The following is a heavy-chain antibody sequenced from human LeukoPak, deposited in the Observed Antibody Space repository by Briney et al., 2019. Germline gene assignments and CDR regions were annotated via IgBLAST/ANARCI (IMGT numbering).Heavy chain of an antibody. J-gene: IGHJ4*02. CDR1: GFTFSSYA. V-gene: IGHV3-30*04. Sequence: GGSLRLSCAASGFTFSSYAMHWVRQAPGKGLEWVAVISYDGSNKYYADSVKGRFTISRDNSKNTLYLQMNSLRAEDTAVYYCARDLGRNYDILTGYYTVLEGGFDYWGQGTLVTVSS. CDR2: ISYDGSNK. D-gene: IGHD3-9*01. CDR3: ARDLGRNYDILTGYYTVLEGGFDY.